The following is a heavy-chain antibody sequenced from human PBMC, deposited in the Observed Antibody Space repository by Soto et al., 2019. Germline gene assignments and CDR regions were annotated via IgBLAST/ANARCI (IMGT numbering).Heavy chain of an antibody. CDR2: IKQDGREK. Sequence: EVQLVESGGDLVQPGGSLRLSCAASGFSFSSYWMTWVRQAPGKGLEWVANIKQDGREKYYVASVKGRFTISRDNGKNLVYLQMDSLTPDETAVYYCAGDGVRNGAYNGWLDPWGQGTLVTVSS. CDR3: AGDGVRNGAYNGWLDP. V-gene: IGHV3-7*03. D-gene: IGHD3-16*01. J-gene: IGHJ5*02. CDR1: GFSFSSYW.